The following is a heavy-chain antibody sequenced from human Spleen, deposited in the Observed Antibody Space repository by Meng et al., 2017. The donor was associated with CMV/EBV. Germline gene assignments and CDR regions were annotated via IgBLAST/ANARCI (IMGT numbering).Heavy chain of an antibody. CDR2: IYYRGNT. CDR1: GVSISSYY. J-gene: IGHJ1*01. Sequence: SETLSLTCTVSGVSISSYYWTWIRQPPGKGLEWIGYIYYRGNTNYNPSLKSRVTMSVDTSRNQFPLTLSSVTAADTAVYYCSRDYCGGDCYSLGHWGRGSLVTVSS. CDR3: SRDYCGGDCYSLGH. V-gene: IGHV4-59*01. D-gene: IGHD2-21*01.